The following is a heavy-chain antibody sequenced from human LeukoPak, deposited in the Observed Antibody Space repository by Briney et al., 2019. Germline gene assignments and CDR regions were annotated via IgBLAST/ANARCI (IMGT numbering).Heavy chain of an antibody. D-gene: IGHD2-2*01. J-gene: IGHJ4*02. Sequence: SETLSLTCNVSGGSISNYYWSWIRQPPGKGLEWIGYIYYSGSTNYNPSLKSQVTISVDTSKNQFSLKLTSVTAADTAVYYCARVGYCSTTRCLRPFDYWGQGTLVTVSS. CDR2: IYYSGST. V-gene: IGHV4-59*01. CDR3: ARVGYCSTTRCLRPFDY. CDR1: GGSISNYY.